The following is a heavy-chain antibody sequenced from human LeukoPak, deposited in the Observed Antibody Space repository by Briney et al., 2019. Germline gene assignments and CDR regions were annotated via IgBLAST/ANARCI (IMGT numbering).Heavy chain of an antibody. CDR1: GGSISNGDYY. CDR3: ARASMLYYSSGYYSHDAFDI. J-gene: IGHJ3*02. V-gene: IGHV4-30-4*01. Sequence: SETLSLTCTVSGGSISNGDYYWSWIRQPPGKGLEWIGYIYYSGSTYYNPSLKSRVTISVDTSKNQFSLKLSSVTAADTAVYYCARASMLYYSSGYYSHDAFDIWGQGTMVTVSS. CDR2: IYYSGST. D-gene: IGHD3-22*01.